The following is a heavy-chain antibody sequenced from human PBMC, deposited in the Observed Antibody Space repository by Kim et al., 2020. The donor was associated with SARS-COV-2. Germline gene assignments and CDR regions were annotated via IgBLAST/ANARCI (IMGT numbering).Heavy chain of an antibody. D-gene: IGHD1-26*01. Sequence: VKGRFPISRDNAKTTLYLQMNSLRAEDTAVYYCARDLRWWDLMPVNWFDPWGQGTLVTVSS. CDR3: ARDLRWWDLMPVNWFDP. J-gene: IGHJ5*02. V-gene: IGHV3-74*01.